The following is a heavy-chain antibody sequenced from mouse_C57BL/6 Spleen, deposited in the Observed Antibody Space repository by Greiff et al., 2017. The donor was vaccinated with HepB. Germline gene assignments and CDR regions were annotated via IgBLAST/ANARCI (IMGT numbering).Heavy chain of an antibody. V-gene: IGHV1-39*01. D-gene: IGHD2-5*01. Sequence: EVQLQQSGPELVKPGASVKISCKASGYSFTDYNMNWVKQSNGKSLEWIGVINPNYGTTSYNQKFKGKATLTVDQSSSTAYMQLNSLTSEDSAVYYCATSYYSNYERYFDVWGTGTTVTVSS. CDR3: ATSYYSNYERYFDV. CDR2: INPNYGTT. J-gene: IGHJ1*03. CDR1: GYSFTDYN.